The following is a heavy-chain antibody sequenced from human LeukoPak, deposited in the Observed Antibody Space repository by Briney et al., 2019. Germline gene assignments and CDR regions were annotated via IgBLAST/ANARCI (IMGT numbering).Heavy chain of an antibody. CDR1: GGSISSSSYY. V-gene: IGHV4-39*02. D-gene: IGHD3-22*01. Sequence: SETLSLTCTVSGGSISSSSYYWGWIRQPPGKGLEWIGSIYYSGSTYHNPSLKSRVTISVETSKNQFSLKLSSVTAADTAVYFCARENYYDSRGYYAIDYWGQGTLVTVSS. CDR3: ARENYYDSRGYYAIDY. CDR2: IYYSGST. J-gene: IGHJ4*02.